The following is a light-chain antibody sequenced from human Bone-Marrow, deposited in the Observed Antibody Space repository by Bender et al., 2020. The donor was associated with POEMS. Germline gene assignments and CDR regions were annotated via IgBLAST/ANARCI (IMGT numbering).Light chain of an antibody. CDR1: ALPRQF. V-gene: IGLV3-25*03. CDR3: QSADSSSSPWV. J-gene: IGLJ3*02. CDR2: KDV. Sequence: SYELTQPPSVSVSPGQTARITCSGDALPRQFTYWFQQKPGQAPVLVIYKDVERPSGIPERFAASSSGTTVTLTISGVKAEDEADYYCQSADSSSSPWVFGGGTKVTVL.